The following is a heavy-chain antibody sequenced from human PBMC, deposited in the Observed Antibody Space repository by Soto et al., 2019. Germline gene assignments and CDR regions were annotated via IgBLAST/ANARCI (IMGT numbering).Heavy chain of an antibody. J-gene: IGHJ5*02. Sequence: SETLSLTCAVSGGSITSGNSYSWAWIRQPPGRGLEWIGSISQTGATSYNPSLKSRVSVSLDKSKNQFSLRLSSVTAADMAVYYCARAVSPYFGPGFDPWGQGTLVTVSS. CDR2: ISQTGAT. CDR3: ARAVSPYFGPGFDP. D-gene: IGHD3-10*01. V-gene: IGHV4-30-2*01. CDR1: GGSITSGNSYS.